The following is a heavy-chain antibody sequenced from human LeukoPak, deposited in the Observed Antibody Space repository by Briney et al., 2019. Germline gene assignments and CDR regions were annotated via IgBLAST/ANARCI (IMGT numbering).Heavy chain of an antibody. J-gene: IGHJ4*02. CDR2: IIPILGIA. CDR3: ARVDGYTGYFDY. CDR1: GGTFSSYA. D-gene: IGHD5-12*01. V-gene: IGHV1-69*04. Sequence: ASVKVSCKASGGTFSSYAISWVRQAPGQGLEWMGRIIPILGIANYAQKFQGRVTITADKSTSTAYMELSSLRSEDTAVYYCARVDGYTGYFDYWGQGTLVTGSS.